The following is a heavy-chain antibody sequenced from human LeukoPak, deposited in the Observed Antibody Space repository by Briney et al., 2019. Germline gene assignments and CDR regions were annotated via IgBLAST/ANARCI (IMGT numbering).Heavy chain of an antibody. CDR2: IIPIFGTA. Sequence: SVRVSCKASGVTFSSYAISWVREAPGQGLKWLSGIIPIFGTANYAQKFQGRVTITADESMSTAYMELSSLRSEDTAVYYCASNDLMVRESSAFDYWGQGTLVTVSS. CDR1: GVTFSSYA. D-gene: IGHD3-10*01. J-gene: IGHJ4*02. CDR3: ASNDLMVRESSAFDY. V-gene: IGHV1-69*13.